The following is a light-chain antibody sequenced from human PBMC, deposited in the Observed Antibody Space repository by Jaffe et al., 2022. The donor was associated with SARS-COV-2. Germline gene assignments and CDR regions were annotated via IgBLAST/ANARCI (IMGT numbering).Light chain of an antibody. CDR3: QQYNNWPPYT. CDR1: QSVSSN. CDR2: GAS. Sequence: EIVMTQSPATLSVSPGERATLACRASQSVSSNLAWYQQKPGQAPRLLIYGASTRATGIPARFSGSGSGTEFTFTISSLQSEDSAVYYCQQYNNWPPYTFGQGTKLEIK. V-gene: IGKV3-15*01. J-gene: IGKJ2*01.